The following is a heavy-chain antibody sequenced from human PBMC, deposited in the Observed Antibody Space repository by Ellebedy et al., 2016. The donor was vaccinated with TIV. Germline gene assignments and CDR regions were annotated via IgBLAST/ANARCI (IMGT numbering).Heavy chain of an antibody. CDR1: GFTFGSYW. Sequence: GESLKISCEASGFTFGSYWMSWVRQPPGKGLEWVANIYQDGSETFYADSVKGRFTISRDNANKSLFLQMNSLRVEDTAVYYCARRGSYGDYAVQVNSWFDAWGQGTLVTVSS. CDR3: ARRGSYGDYAVQVNSWFDA. CDR2: IYQDGSET. V-gene: IGHV3-7*01. J-gene: IGHJ5*02. D-gene: IGHD4-17*01.